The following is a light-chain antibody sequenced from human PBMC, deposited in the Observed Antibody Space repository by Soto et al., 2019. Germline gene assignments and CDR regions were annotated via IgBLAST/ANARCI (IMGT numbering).Light chain of an antibody. V-gene: IGKV3-20*01. J-gene: IGKJ1*01. CDR3: QQDGRKLST. CDR1: QSVSSSY. Sequence: SATTRLLPPGERVTLSCRASQSVSSSYFAWYQQKPGQAPRLLIYGASSRATGIPDRFSGSGSGTDFTLTISRLEPEDFTVYCCQQDGRKLSTFAQGTKVDIK. CDR2: GAS.